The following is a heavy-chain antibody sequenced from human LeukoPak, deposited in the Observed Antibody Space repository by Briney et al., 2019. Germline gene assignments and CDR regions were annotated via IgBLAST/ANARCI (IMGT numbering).Heavy chain of an antibody. J-gene: IGHJ4*02. D-gene: IGHD1-26*01. V-gene: IGHV3-30*03. Sequence: GRSLRLSCAASGFTFSSYGMHWVRQAPGKGLEWVAVISYDGSNKYYADSVKGRFTISRDNSKNTLYLQMNSLRAEDTAVYYCALNSGLDYWGQGTLVTVS. CDR1: GFTFSSYG. CDR2: ISYDGSNK. CDR3: ALNSGLDY.